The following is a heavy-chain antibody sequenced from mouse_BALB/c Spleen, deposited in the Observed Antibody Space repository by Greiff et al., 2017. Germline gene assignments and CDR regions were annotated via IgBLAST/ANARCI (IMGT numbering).Heavy chain of an antibody. V-gene: IGHV3-2*02. D-gene: IGHD4-1*01. CDR2: ISYSGST. CDR3: ARGGELGRAMDD. J-gene: IGHJ4*01. CDR1: GYSITSDYA. Sequence: VQLKESGPGLVKPSQSLSLTCTVTGYSITSDYAWNWIRQFPGNKLEWMGYISYSGSTSYNPSLKSRISITRDTSKNQFFLQLNSVTTEDTATYYCARGGELGRAMDDWGQGTSVTVSS.